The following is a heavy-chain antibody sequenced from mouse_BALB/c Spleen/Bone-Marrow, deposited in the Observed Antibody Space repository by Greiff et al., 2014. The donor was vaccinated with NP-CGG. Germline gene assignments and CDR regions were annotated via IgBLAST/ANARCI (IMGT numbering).Heavy chain of an antibody. CDR2: IWSDGST. V-gene: IGHV2-6-1*01. CDR1: GFSLTNYG. CDR3: ARHRYYAMDY. J-gene: IGHJ4*01. Sequence: VMLVESGPGLVAPSQSLSISCTISGFSLTNYGVHWVRQPPGKGLEWLVVIWSDGSTTYNSALKSRLSISKDNSKSQVFLKMNSLQTDDTAMYYCARHRYYAMDYWGQGTSVTVSS.